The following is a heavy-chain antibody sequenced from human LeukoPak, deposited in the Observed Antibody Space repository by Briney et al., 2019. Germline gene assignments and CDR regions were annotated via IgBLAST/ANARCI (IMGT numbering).Heavy chain of an antibody. CDR1: GYTFTSYG. CDR2: ISAYNGNT. J-gene: IGHJ5*02. CDR3: ARETKYDFWGGYYQNWFDP. D-gene: IGHD3-3*01. Sequence: GASVKVSCKASGYTFTSYGISWVRQAPGQGLEWMGWISAYNGNTNYAQKLQGRVTMTTDTSTSTAYMELRSLRSDDTAVYYCARETKYDFWGGYYQNWFDPWGQGTLVTVSS. V-gene: IGHV1-18*01.